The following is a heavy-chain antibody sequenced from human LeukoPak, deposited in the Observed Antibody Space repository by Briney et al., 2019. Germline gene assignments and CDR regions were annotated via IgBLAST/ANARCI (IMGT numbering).Heavy chain of an antibody. Sequence: GGSLRLSCAATGFTFSSYSMNWVRQAPGEGLEWVSYISSSSSTIYYADSVEGRLTISRDNAKNSLYLQMNSLRAEDTAVYYCAGALRYFDWLSTSPEYNWFDHWGQGTLVTVSS. J-gene: IGHJ5*02. D-gene: IGHD3-9*01. CDR3: AGALRYFDWLSTSPEYNWFDH. CDR2: ISSSSSTI. CDR1: GFTFSSYS. V-gene: IGHV3-48*01.